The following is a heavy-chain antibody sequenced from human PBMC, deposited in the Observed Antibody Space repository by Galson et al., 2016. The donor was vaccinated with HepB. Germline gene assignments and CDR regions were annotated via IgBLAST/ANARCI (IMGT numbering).Heavy chain of an antibody. D-gene: IGHD4-23*01. CDR3: AKALYGGLDY. CDR2: ISGSGGST. V-gene: IGHV3-23*01. Sequence: SLRLSCAVSEFTFSTYAMSWARQVPGKGLEWVSGISGSGGSTYYADFVKGRCTISRDNSKSTLYLQMSSLRAEDTAVYYCAKALYGGLDYWGQGTLVTVSS. J-gene: IGHJ4*02. CDR1: EFTFSTYA.